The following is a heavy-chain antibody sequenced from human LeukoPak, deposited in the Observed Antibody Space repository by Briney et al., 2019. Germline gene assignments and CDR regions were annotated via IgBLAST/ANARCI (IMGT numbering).Heavy chain of an antibody. CDR2: IKQDGSEK. V-gene: IGHV3-7*01. D-gene: IGHD1-26*01. CDR3: ARHPNWSYDS. Sequence: PGGSLRLSCIASGFTFSDSWMSWDRQAAGKGLEWVANIKQDGSEKYYMDSVKGRFTISRDNAKNSLDLQMNSLRVEDTAVYYCARHPNWSYDSWGQGTLVIVSS. J-gene: IGHJ5*01. CDR1: GFTFSDSW.